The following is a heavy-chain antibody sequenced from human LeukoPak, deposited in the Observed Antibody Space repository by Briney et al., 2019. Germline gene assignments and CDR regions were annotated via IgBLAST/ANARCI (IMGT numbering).Heavy chain of an antibody. J-gene: IGHJ4*02. V-gene: IGHV3-23*01. D-gene: IGHD3-22*01. CDR1: GLTFSSYA. Sequence: QTGGSLRLSCAASGLTFSSYAMSWVRQAPGKGLEWVSAISGSSGHTYYADSVKGRFTISRDNSKNTLYLQMNSLRAEDTAVYYCARDMAGDYYDSGSYGYFDYWGQGTLVTVSS. CDR2: ISGSSGHT. CDR3: ARDMAGDYYDSGSYGYFDY.